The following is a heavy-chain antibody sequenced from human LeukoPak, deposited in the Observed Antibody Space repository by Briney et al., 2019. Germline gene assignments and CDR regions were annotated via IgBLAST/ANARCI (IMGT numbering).Heavy chain of an antibody. CDR3: ARDLTAAANNWFDP. D-gene: IGHD2-2*01. CDR2: ISSSGSTI. Sequence: GGSLRLSCAASGFTFSDYYMSWIRQAPGEGLAWVSYISSSGSTIYYADSVKGRFTISRDNAKNPLYLQMNSLRAEDAAVYYCARDLTAAANNWFDPWGQETLVTVSS. V-gene: IGHV3-11*01. J-gene: IGHJ5*02. CDR1: GFTFSDYY.